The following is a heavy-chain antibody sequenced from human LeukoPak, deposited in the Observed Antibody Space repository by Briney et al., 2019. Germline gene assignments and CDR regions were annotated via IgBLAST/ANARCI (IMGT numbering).Heavy chain of an antibody. CDR3: ARDDVLSLGISFDL. CDR1: GFTFTTYE. V-gene: IGHV3-48*03. Sequence: GGSLRLSCAASGFTFTTYEMNWVRQAPGKGLEWVSYFSGSGSSIYYADSVEGRFTISRDNAKHSLYLQMNSLRAEDTAVYYCARDDVLSLGISFDLWGRGTLVTVSS. J-gene: IGHJ2*01. CDR2: FSGSGSSI. D-gene: IGHD3-10*02.